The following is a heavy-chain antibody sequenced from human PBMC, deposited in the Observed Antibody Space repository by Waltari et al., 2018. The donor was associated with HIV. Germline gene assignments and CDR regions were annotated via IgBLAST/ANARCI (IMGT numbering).Heavy chain of an antibody. CDR3: ARPQGYDSSGYAPDAFDI. D-gene: IGHD3-22*01. CDR1: SYE. CDR2: ISSSGSTI. J-gene: IGHJ3*02. Sequence: SYEMNWVRQAPGKGLEWVSYISSSGSTIYYADSVKGRFTISRDNAKNSLYLQMNSLRAEDTAVYYCARPQGYDSSGYAPDAFDIWGQGTMVTVSS. V-gene: IGHV3-48*03.